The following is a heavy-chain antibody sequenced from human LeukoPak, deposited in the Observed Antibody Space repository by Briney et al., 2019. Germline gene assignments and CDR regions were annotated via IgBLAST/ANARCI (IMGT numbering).Heavy chain of an antibody. CDR1: GGSISSGGYY. CDR2: IYYSGST. V-gene: IGHV4-31*01. CDR3: ARATRPANDYGDYFDY. J-gene: IGHJ4*02. Sequence: TLSLTCTVSGGSISSGGYYWSWIRQHPGKGLEWIGYIYYSGSTYYNPSLKSPVTISVDTSKNQFSLKLSSVTAADTAVYYCARATRPANDYGDYFDYWGQGTLVTVSS. D-gene: IGHD4-17*01.